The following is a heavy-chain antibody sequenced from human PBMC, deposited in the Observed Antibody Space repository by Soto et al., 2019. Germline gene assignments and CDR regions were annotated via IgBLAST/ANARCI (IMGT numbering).Heavy chain of an antibody. V-gene: IGHV5-51*01. CDR1: GYSFSNYW. CDR3: AKRTPYSSNFYYLDS. CDR2: IYPGDSDT. J-gene: IGHJ4*02. Sequence: PGEPLKISCRGSGYSFSNYWIRWVRQKPGKGLEWMGIIYPGDSDTRYSPSLQGQVTISADKSISTAYLQWNSLKASDTAIYYCAKRTPYSSNFYYLDSWGPGTLVTVS. D-gene: IGHD6-19*01.